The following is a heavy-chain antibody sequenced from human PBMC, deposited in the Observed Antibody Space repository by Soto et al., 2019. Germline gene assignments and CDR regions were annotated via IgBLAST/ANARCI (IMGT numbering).Heavy chain of an antibody. D-gene: IGHD1-26*01. V-gene: IGHV3-15*07. J-gene: IGHJ4*01. Sequence: EVQLVESGGGLVKPGGSLRLSCAASGFPFNNAWINWVRQVPGKGLEWVGRVKSKADGGSGDYAAPVQGRFVVSRDDSKHIVYLQMNSLKIEDTGVYYCTTDSRTTLPEIRFDYWGHGTQVTVSS. CDR2: VKSKADGGSG. CDR1: GFPFNNAW. CDR3: TTDSRTTLPEIRFDY.